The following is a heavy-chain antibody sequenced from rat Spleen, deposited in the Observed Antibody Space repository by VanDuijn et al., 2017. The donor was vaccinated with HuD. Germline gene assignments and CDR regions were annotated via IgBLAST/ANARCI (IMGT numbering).Heavy chain of an antibody. CDR2: ITTGGGNT. CDR3: AVAGYGY. Sequence: EVQLVESGGGLVQPGGTLKLSCAASGFTFSDYNMAWVRQAPKKGLEWVASITTGGGNTYYRDSVKGRFTISRDNAKSTLYLQMNSLWSEDTATYYCAVAGYGYWGQGTLVTVSS. CDR1: GFTFSDYN. D-gene: IGHD4-3*01. J-gene: IGHJ3*01. V-gene: IGHV5S23*01.